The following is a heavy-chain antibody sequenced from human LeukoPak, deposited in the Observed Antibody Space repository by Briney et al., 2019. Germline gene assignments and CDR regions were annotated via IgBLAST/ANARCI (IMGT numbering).Heavy chain of an antibody. CDR3: ARGGSAGPDS. CDR1: GGSFSGYY. J-gene: IGHJ5*02. Sequence: SETLSLTCAVYGGSFSGYYWSWIRQHPGKGLEWIAYIYYRGSTFYNPSLKSRVTISVDTSKNQFSLNLSSVTAAGTAVYYCARGGSAGPDSWGQGTLVTVSS. CDR2: IYYRGST. V-gene: IGHV4-31*11. D-gene: IGHD3-10*01.